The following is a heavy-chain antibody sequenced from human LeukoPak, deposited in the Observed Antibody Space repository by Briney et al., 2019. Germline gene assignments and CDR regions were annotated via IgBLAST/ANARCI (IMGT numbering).Heavy chain of an antibody. CDR3: AGDIQSSNSYGSS. CDR1: GGSISSYY. V-gene: IGHV4-4*07. CDR2: IYTSGST. D-gene: IGHD5-18*01. Sequence: SETLSLTCTVSGGSISSYYWSWIRQPAGKGLEWIGRIYTSGSTNYNPSLKSRVTMSVDTSKNQFSLELSSVTAADTAVYYCAGDIQSSNSYGSSWGQGTLVTVSS. J-gene: IGHJ4*02.